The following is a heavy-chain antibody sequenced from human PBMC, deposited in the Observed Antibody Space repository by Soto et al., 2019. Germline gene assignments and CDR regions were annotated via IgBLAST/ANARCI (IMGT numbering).Heavy chain of an antibody. D-gene: IGHD3-22*01. CDR1: GGTFSNYD. CDR2: ILPISGTA. Sequence: QVQLVQSEAEVKKPGSSVKVSCKASGGTFSNYDINWVRQAPGQGLEWMGGILPISGTARYAQKFQGRVTISADESTSTAYMEMSSLRSEDTAVYYCARARTSLIVVGRYYYGMDAWGQGTTVTVSS. J-gene: IGHJ6*02. CDR3: ARARTSLIVVGRYYYGMDA. V-gene: IGHV1-69*12.